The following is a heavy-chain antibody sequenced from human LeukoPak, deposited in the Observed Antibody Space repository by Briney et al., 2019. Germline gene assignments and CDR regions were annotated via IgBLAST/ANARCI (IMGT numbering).Heavy chain of an antibody. V-gene: IGHV1-46*01. J-gene: IGHJ6*02. CDR3: VRHNHMDV. Sequence: ASVKLSCKASGYTFTTYSMHWVRQAPGQGLEWMAIINLSGGSTDYTQKFQGRVTVTRDTSTSTVYMELSSLRSEDTAVYYCVRHNHMDVWGQGTTVTVSS. CDR1: GYTFTTYS. CDR2: INLSGGST.